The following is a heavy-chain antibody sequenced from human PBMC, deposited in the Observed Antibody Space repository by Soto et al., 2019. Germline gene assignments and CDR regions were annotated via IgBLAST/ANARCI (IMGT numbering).Heavy chain of an antibody. D-gene: IGHD4-17*01. J-gene: IGHJ5*02. CDR1: GFSSGTYA. Sequence: GGSLRLSCAASGFSSGTYAMTWVRQAPGKGREWVSVISGSDGSTYYADSVKGRFTISRDHSKSILYLQMNSLRDEDTAVYYCAKVGALHHYNDYDGDNWFGPWGQGTLVTVSS. V-gene: IGHV3-23*01. CDR3: AKVGALHHYNDYDGDNWFGP. CDR2: ISGSDGST.